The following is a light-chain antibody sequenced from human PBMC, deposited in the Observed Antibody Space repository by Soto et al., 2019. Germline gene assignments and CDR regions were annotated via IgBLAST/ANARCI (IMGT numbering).Light chain of an antibody. CDR3: QQSYSIPT. CDR1: QTISDY. J-gene: IGKJ5*01. Sequence: DIQMTQSPPSLSASVGDRVTITCRASQTISDYLHWYQQKPGKAPTLLIYGSSSLQTGVPPRFSGSASGTEFTLTISSLKPEDFATYFCQQSYSIPTFGQGTRLEIK. V-gene: IGKV1-39*01. CDR2: GSS.